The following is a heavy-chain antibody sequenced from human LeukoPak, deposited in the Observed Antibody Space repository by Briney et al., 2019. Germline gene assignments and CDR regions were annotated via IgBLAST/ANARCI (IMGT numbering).Heavy chain of an antibody. Sequence: SETLSLTCTVSGGSISNYYWNWIRQPPGKGLEWIGDIYYSGSIKYNPSLKSRVTMSVDTSKNQFSLKLSSVTAADTAIYYCARENPSGYYNRPIDYWGQGTLVTVSS. V-gene: IGHV4-59*01. J-gene: IGHJ4*02. CDR3: ARENPSGYYNRPIDY. D-gene: IGHD3-22*01. CDR1: GGSISNYY. CDR2: IYYSGSI.